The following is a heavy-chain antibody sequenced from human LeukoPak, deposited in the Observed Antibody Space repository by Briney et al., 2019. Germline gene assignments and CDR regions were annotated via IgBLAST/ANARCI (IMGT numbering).Heavy chain of an antibody. Sequence: GGSLRLSCAASGFTFSSYGMSWVRQAPGKGLEWVSAISGGGGSTYYADSVKGRFTISRDNSKNTLYLQMNSLRAEDTAVYYCAKGIERIVVVTAITNFDYWGQGTLVTVSS. CDR3: AKGIERIVVVTAITNFDY. V-gene: IGHV3-23*01. D-gene: IGHD2-21*02. J-gene: IGHJ4*02. CDR2: ISGGGGST. CDR1: GFTFSSYG.